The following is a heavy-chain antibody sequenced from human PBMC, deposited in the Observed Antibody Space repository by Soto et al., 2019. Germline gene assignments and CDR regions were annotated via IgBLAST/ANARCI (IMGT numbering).Heavy chain of an antibody. D-gene: IGHD2-15*01. CDR1: GYTFTSYA. CDR3: AKGYGGCFHGFDP. CDR2: INAGNGNT. Sequence: QVQLVQSGAEVKKPGASVKVSCKASGYTFTSYAMHWVRQAPGQRLEWMGWINAGNGNTKYSQKSXXRXXMTRDTTASTAYMELSSLRSEDTAVDYCAKGYGGCFHGFDPWGQGTLVTVSS. J-gene: IGHJ5*02. V-gene: IGHV1-3*01.